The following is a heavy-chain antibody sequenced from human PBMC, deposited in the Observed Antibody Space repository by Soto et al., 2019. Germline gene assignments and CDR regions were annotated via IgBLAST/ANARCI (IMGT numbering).Heavy chain of an antibody. Sequence: EVQLVESGGGLVRPGGSLRLSCVASEFTFSSYWMHWVRQAPGKGLVWVSRLNEDGSFTTYADSVKGRFTISRDNAKKTLYLQMNSLRAEDTAVYYCARDLSGRADVWGQGTTVTVSS. CDR1: EFTFSSYW. D-gene: IGHD3-10*01. J-gene: IGHJ6*02. V-gene: IGHV3-74*01. CDR3: ARDLSGRADV. CDR2: LNEDGSFT.